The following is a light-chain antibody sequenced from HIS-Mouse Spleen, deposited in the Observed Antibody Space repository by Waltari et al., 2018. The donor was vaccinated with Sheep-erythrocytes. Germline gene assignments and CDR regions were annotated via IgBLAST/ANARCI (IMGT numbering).Light chain of an antibody. J-gene: IGKJ4*01. CDR1: QSVLYSSNNKNY. CDR2: WAS. Sequence: DIVMTQSPDSLAVSLGERASINCKSSQSVLYSSNNKNYLAWYQQKPGQPPKLLIYWASTRESGVPDRFSGSGSGTDFTLTISSLQAEDVSVYYCQQYYSTPLTFGSNTKVEIK. V-gene: IGKV4-1*01. CDR3: QQYYSTPLT.